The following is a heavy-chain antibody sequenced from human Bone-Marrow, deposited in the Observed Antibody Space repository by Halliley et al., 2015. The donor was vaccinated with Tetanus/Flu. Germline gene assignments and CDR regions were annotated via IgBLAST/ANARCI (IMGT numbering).Heavy chain of an antibody. Sequence: TLSLTCTVSRVSISSGGHYWSWIRQHPGKGLEWIGYIYYSGTTYYNKSLKSRITISVDTSKNQFSLTLTSVTAADTAVYYCARGLHYYDRGDYFDPWGQGTLLTVSS. J-gene: IGHJ4*02. CDR1: RVSISSGGHY. V-gene: IGHV4-31*03. CDR3: ARGLHYYDRGDYFDP. CDR2: IYYSGTT. D-gene: IGHD3-22*01.